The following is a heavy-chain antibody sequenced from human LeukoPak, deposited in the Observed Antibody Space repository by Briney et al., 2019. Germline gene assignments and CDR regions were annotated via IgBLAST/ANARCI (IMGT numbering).Heavy chain of an antibody. CDR2: IYHCGTP. D-gene: IGHD6-13*01. Sequence: PAETLSLTCTVSGGPIQSRSYYWRWIRQPPGKGLVYCGIIYHCGTPYYHPSLKSRVTISVDTSKSQFSLKLSSVTAADTAIYYCASQASLAAADTDYWGQGTLVTVSS. J-gene: IGHJ4*02. CDR1: GGPIQSRSYY. CDR3: ASQASLAAADTDY. V-gene: IGHV4-39*01.